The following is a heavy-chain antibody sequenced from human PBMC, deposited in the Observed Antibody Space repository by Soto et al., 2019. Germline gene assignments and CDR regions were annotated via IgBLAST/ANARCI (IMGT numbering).Heavy chain of an antibody. J-gene: IGHJ4*02. CDR2: ISYDASNK. CDR3: ARTRGYYYDSSGYYDY. D-gene: IGHD3-22*01. Sequence: GGSLRLSCAASGFTFSNYAMHWVRQPPGKGLEWVAVISYDASNKYYAGSVKGRFTISRDNSKNTLYLQMNSLRAEDTAVYYCARTRGYYYDSSGYYDYWGQGILVTVS. V-gene: IGHV3-30-3*01. CDR1: GFTFSNYA.